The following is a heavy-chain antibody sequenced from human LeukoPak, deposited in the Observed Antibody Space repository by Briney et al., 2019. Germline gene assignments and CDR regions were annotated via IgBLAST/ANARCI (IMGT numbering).Heavy chain of an antibody. CDR2: ICDDGSNK. CDR1: GFNFSDYD. V-gene: IGHV3-33*03. Sequence: GGTLRLSCTASGFNFSDYDMDWVRQAPGKGLEWGAVICDDGSNKHYADSMKGRFTISRNNSKNTLYLQMNSLRAEDTAMYYCAKERGGQDWYFDLWGRGALVTVSS. D-gene: IGHD3-10*01. J-gene: IGHJ2*01. CDR3: AKERGGQDWYFDL.